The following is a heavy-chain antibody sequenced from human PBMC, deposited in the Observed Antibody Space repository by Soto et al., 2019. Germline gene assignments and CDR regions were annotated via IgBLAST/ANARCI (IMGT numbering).Heavy chain of an antibody. D-gene: IGHD3-16*01. CDR3: QGGDF. J-gene: IGHJ4*02. Sequence: PEETLSLTCAVSGGSFRGYFWSWIRQSPDKGLEWIGEINDSGSTYYNPSFKSRLTISVDTSKSQISLTLTSVTAADSAVYYCQGGDFWGQGTRVTVSS. CDR2: INDSGST. CDR1: GGSFRGYF. V-gene: IGHV4-34*01.